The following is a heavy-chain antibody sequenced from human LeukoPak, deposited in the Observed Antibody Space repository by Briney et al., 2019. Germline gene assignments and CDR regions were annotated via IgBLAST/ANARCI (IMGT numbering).Heavy chain of an antibody. Sequence: GGSLRLSCAASGFIFSSYAMSWVSPAPGRGLEWVSAISSSGSSTYYADSVKGRFSISRDNSKNTLYVQMNSLRAEDTAVYYCARRGVAATNAFDIWGQGTMVTVSS. D-gene: IGHD2-15*01. CDR3: ARRGVAATNAFDI. CDR2: ISSSGSST. CDR1: GFIFSSYA. V-gene: IGHV3-23*01. J-gene: IGHJ3*02.